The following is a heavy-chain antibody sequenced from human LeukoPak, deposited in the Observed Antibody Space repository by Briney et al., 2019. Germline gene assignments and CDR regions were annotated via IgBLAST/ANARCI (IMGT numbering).Heavy chain of an antibody. D-gene: IGHD3-22*01. CDR3: ARDWYYYDSSGYYSRSGYYYYMDV. CDR2: INPNSGGT. CDR1: GYTFTGYY. V-gene: IGHV1-2*02. J-gene: IGHJ6*03. Sequence: ASVKVSCKASGYTFTGYYMHWVRQAPGQGLEWMGWINPNSGGTNYAQKFQGRVTMTRDTSISTAYMELSRLRSDDTAVYYRARDWYYYDSSGYYSRSGYYYYMDVWGKGTTVTVSS.